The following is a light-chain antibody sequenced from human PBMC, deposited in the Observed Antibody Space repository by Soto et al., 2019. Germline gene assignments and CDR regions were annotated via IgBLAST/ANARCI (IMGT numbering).Light chain of an antibody. CDR1: QGISSW. J-gene: IGKJ4*01. CDR3: QQTNSFSLT. Sequence: DIQMTQSPSSVSASVGDRVTITCRASQGISSWLAWYQQKPGKAPKLLIYGGSSLQGGVPTRLSGRGSGPDFTLTISCLQPEDFARYYCQQTNSFSLTFGIGTTVEIK. V-gene: IGKV1-12*01. CDR2: GGS.